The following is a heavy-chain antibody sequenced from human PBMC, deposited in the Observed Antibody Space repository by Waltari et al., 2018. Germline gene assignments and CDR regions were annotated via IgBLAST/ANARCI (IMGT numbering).Heavy chain of an antibody. CDR2: INHSGST. CDR3: ARDIVVVPAARDGYYYYYMDV. Sequence: QVQLQQWGAGLLKPSETLSLTCAVYGGSFSGYYWSWIRQPPGKGLEWIGEINHSGSTNYNPSLKSRVTISVDTSKNQFSLKLSSVTAADTAVYYCARDIVVVPAARDGYYYYYMDVWGKGTTVTISS. CDR1: GGSFSGYY. J-gene: IGHJ6*03. D-gene: IGHD2-2*01. V-gene: IGHV4-34*01.